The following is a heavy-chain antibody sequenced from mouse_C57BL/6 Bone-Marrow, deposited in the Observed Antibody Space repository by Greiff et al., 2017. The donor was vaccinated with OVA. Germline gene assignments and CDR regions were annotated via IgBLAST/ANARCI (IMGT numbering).Heavy chain of an antibody. CDR3: VRGDYGNYVWYFDV. V-gene: IGHV10-3*01. CDR1: GFTFNTYA. J-gene: IGHJ1*03. CDR2: IRSKSSNYAT. D-gene: IGHD2-1*01. Sequence: EVQLQESGGGLVQPKGSLKLSCAASGFTFNTYAMHWVRQAPGKGLEWVARIRSKSSNYATYYADSVKDRFTISRDDSQSMLYLQMNNLKTEDTAMYYCVRGDYGNYVWYFDVWGTGTTVTVSS.